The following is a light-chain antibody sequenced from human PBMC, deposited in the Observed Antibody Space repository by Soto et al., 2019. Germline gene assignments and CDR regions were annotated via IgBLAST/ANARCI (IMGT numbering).Light chain of an antibody. CDR2: EVS. J-gene: IGLJ1*01. CDR3: TSYTSSTTNYV. CDR1: SSDIGGYNY. Sequence: QSALTQPASVSGSPGQSITFSCTGTSSDIGGYNYVSWYQQHPGKAPKLMIYEVSNRPSGVSDRVSGSKSGNTASLTISGLQAEDEADYYCTSYTSSTTNYVFGTGTKLTV. V-gene: IGLV2-14*01.